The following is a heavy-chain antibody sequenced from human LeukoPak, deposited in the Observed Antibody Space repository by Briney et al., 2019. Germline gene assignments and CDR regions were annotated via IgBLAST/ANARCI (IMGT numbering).Heavy chain of an antibody. V-gene: IGHV3-74*01. CDR1: GFTFSSYW. J-gene: IGHJ3*02. Sequence: PGGSLRLSCAASGFTFSSYWMHWVRQVPGKGLVWVSRINSDGSSTSYADSVKGRFTISRDNAKNTLYVQMNSLIAEDTAVYYCSTGSGHAFDIWGRGTMVTVSS. CDR3: STGSGHAFDI. CDR2: INSDGSST. D-gene: IGHD3-10*01.